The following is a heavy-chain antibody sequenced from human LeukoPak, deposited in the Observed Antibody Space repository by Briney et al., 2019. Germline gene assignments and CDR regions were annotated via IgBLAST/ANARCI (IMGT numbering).Heavy chain of an antibody. J-gene: IGHJ1*01. V-gene: IGHV3-30*02. CDR3: ARDSGTWFYLQD. Sequence: GGSQRLSCAASGFSFGSYGMHWVRQAPGKGLEWVAFIRYGGSHQFYADSVRGRFTISRDNPKNTLYLQMNSLRGEDTAVYFCARDSGTWFYLQDWGQGTLVTVSS. D-gene: IGHD2/OR15-2a*01. CDR1: GFSFGSYG. CDR2: IRYGGSHQ.